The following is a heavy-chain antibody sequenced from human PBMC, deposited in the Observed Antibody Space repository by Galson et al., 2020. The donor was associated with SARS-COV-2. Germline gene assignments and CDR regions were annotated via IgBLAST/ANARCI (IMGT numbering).Heavy chain of an antibody. CDR3: ARGDGYRTIDAFDI. D-gene: IGHD5-12*01. CDR1: GGSISSYY. J-gene: IGHJ3*02. V-gene: IGHV4-59*01. CDR2: IYYSGST. Sequence: ETSETLSLTCTVSGGSISSYYWSWIRQPPGKGLEWIGYIYYSGSTNYNPSLKSRVTISVDTSKNQFSLKLSSVTAADTAVYYCARGDGYRTIDAFDIWGQGTMVTVSS.